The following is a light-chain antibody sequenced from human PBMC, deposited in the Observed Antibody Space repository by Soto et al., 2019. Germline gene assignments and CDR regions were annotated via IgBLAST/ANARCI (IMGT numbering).Light chain of an antibody. CDR1: QSVRSD. Sequence: EIVLTPSHGTLSLSPGERATLSCRARQSVRSDLLWYPQKRGQAPGLLIYEASTRATGIPARFSGSGSGTDFTLTISSLEPEDFAVYYCQQHANWPLTFGGGTKVDIK. J-gene: IGKJ4*01. CDR2: EAS. V-gene: IGKV3-11*01. CDR3: QQHANWPLT.